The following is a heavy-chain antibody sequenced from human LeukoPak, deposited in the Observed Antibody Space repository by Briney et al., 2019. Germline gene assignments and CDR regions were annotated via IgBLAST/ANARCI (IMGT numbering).Heavy chain of an antibody. D-gene: IGHD3-9*01. CDR1: GFTFSSYE. J-gene: IGHJ6*03. Sequence: GGSLRLSCAASGFTFSSYEMNWVRQAPGKGLEWVSYISSSGTTIYYADSVKGRFTISRDNAKNSLYLQMNSLRAEDTAVYYCARDTAYYDILTGYFLASYMDVWGKGTTVTTSS. CDR3: ARDTAYYDILTGYFLASYMDV. CDR2: ISSSGTTI. V-gene: IGHV3-48*03.